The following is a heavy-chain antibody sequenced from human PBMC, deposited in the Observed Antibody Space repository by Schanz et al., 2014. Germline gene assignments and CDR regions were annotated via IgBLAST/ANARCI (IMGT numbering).Heavy chain of an antibody. D-gene: IGHD2-2*01. Sequence: VRLVESGGGVVQPGRSLRLSCAASGFNFSDYAMCWVRQAPGKGLEWVSSISSGGGSTYYADSVKGRFTISRDNSKNTLYLQMKSLRAEDTAVYYCARVKYCTITRCYRTETEGIYYMDVWGKGTTVTVSS. CDR3: ARVKYCTITRCYRTETEGIYYMDV. CDR2: ISSGGGST. J-gene: IGHJ6*03. V-gene: IGHV3-23*04. CDR1: GFNFSDYA.